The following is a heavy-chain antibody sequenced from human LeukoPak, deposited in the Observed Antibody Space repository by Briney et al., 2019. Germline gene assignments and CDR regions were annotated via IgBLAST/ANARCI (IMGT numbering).Heavy chain of an antibody. CDR3: AKVLRYCSGGSCPHLYYYYYYMDV. J-gene: IGHJ6*03. V-gene: IGHV3-21*04. Sequence: GGSLRLSCAASGFTFSSYSMNWVRQAPGKGLEWVSSISSSSSYIYCADSVKGRFTISRDNSKNTLYLQMNSLRTEDTAVYYCAKVLRYCSGGSCPHLYYYYYYMDVWGKGTTVTVSS. D-gene: IGHD2-15*01. CDR1: GFTFSSYS. CDR2: ISSSSSYI.